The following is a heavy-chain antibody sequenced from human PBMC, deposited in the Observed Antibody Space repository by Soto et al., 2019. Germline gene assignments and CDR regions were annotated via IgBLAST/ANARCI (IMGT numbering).Heavy chain of an antibody. J-gene: IGHJ4*02. CDR3: VSLTAAASYYFDY. Sequence: SETLSLTCTVSGGSISSGGYYWSWVRQHPGKGLEWIGYIYYSGSTYYNPSLKSRVTISVDTSKNQFSLKLSSVTAADTAVYYCVSLTAAASYYFDYWGQGTLVTVSS. CDR2: IYYSGST. CDR1: GGSISSGGYY. V-gene: IGHV4-31*03. D-gene: IGHD6-13*01.